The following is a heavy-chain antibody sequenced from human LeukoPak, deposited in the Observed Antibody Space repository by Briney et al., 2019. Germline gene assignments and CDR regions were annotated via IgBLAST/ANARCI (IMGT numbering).Heavy chain of an antibody. CDR1: GYTLTELS. V-gene: IGHV1-24*01. Sequence: ASVKVSCKVSGYTLTELSMRWVRQAPGKGLEWMGGFDPEDGETIYAQKFQGRVTMTEDTSTDIAYMELSSLRSEDTAVYYCATGPRVVGPPDHWGQGTLVTVSS. CDR3: ATGPRVVGPPDH. J-gene: IGHJ4*02. D-gene: IGHD2-15*01. CDR2: FDPEDGET.